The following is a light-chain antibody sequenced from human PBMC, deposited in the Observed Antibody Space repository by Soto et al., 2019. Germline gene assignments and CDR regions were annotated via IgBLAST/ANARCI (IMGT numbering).Light chain of an antibody. V-gene: IGKV1-12*01. CDR1: ERINTY. J-gene: IGKJ4*01. CDR2: AAS. Sequence: DIQMTQSPSSVSSSVGDIFTITGRASERINTYLAWYQQQPGKAPKLLIYAASSLQSGVPSRFSSSGSGTEFTLTISNLQPEDFATYYCQQANRPPLTFGGGTKVDIK. CDR3: QQANRPPLT.